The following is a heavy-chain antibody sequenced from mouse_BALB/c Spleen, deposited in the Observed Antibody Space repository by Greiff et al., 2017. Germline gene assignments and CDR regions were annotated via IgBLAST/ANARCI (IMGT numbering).Heavy chain of an antibody. CDR1: GYSITSDYA. V-gene: IGHV3-2*02. CDR2: ISYSGST. Sequence: DVQLQESGPGLVKPSQSLSLTCTVTGYSITSDYAWNWIRQFPGNKLEWMGYISYSGSTSYNPSLKSRISITRDTSKNQFFLQLNSVTTEDTATYYWARSGTYYDYDGSSWFAYWGQGTLVTVSA. CDR3: ARSGTYYDYDGSSWFAY. J-gene: IGHJ3*01. D-gene: IGHD2-4*01.